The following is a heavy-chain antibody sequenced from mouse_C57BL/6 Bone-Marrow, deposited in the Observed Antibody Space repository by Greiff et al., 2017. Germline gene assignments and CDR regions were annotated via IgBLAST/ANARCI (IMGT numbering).Heavy chain of an antibody. CDR3: ARAMVRRGAMDY. D-gene: IGHD2-2*01. J-gene: IGHJ4*01. CDR1: GYTFTSYW. V-gene: IGHV1-69*01. CDR2: IDPSDSYT. Sequence: VQLQQPGAELVMPGASVKLSCKASGYTFTSYWMHWVKQRPGQGLEWIGEIDPSDSYTNSNQKFKGKSTLTVYKSSSTAYMQLSSLTSEDSAVYKCARAMVRRGAMDYWGQGTSVTVSS.